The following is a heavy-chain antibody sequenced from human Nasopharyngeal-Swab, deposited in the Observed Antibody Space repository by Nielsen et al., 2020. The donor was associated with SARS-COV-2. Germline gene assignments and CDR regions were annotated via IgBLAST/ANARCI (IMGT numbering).Heavy chain of an antibody. Sequence: GYFLTLSWAASGFTFTSYGMHRARPAPGKGLEWVAVISYDGSNKYYADSVKRRFTISRDNSKNTLYLQMNRLRVEDAAVYYCAKETDSSFDYWGQGTLVTVSS. D-gene: IGHD3-22*01. CDR1: GFTFTSYG. CDR2: ISYDGSNK. J-gene: IGHJ4*02. CDR3: AKETDSSFDY. V-gene: IGHV3-30*18.